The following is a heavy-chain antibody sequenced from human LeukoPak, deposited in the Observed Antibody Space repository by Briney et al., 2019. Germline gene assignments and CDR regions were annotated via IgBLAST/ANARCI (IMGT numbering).Heavy chain of an antibody. CDR3: ARDRGGAAAGTGGFDY. D-gene: IGHD6-13*01. Sequence: ASVKVSCKASGGTFSSYAISWVRQAPGQGLEWMGIINPSGGSTSYAQKFQGRVTMTRDTSTSTVYMELSSLRSEDTAVYYCARDRGGAAAGTGGFDYWGQGTLVTVSS. J-gene: IGHJ4*02. CDR2: INPSGGST. V-gene: IGHV1-46*01. CDR1: GGTFSSYA.